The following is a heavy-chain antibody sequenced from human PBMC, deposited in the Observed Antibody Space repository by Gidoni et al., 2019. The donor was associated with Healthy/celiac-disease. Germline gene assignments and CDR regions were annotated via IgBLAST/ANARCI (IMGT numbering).Heavy chain of an antibody. CDR1: AGSFSGYY. J-gene: IGHJ4*02. D-gene: IGHD1-7*01. V-gene: IGHV4-34*01. CDR2: INHSGST. CDR3: ASGSWNYY. Sequence: QEQLQQWGAGLWKPSATLSPTCAVYAGSFSGYYWSWIRQPPGKGLECLGEINHSGSTNYSPSLKSRVTISVDTSKNQFSLKLSSVTAADTAVYYCASGSWNYYWGQGTLVTVSS.